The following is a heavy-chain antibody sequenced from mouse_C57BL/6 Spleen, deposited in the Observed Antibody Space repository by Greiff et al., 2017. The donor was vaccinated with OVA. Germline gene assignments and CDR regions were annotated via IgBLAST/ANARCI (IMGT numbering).Heavy chain of an antibody. D-gene: IGHD2-5*01. V-gene: IGHV6-3*01. J-gene: IGHJ3*01. CDR1: GFTFSNYW. Sequence: EVMLVESGGGLVQPGGSMKLSCVASGFTFSNYWMNWVRQSPEKGLEWVAQIRLKSDNYATHYAESVKGRFTISRDDSKSSVYLQMNNLRAEDTGIYYCTVYSNPWFAYWGQGTLVTVSA. CDR2: IRLKSDNYAT. CDR3: TVYSNPWFAY.